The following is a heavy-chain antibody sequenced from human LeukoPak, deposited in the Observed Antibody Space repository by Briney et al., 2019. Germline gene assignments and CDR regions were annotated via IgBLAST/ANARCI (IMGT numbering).Heavy chain of an antibody. CDR3: ARYHYGSGYFDY. V-gene: IGHV4-39*07. CDR1: GGSISSSSYY. J-gene: IGHJ4*02. Sequence: SETLSLTCTVSGGSISSSSYYWGWIRQPPGKGLEWIGSIYYSGSTYYNPSLKSRVTISVGTSKNQFSLMLSSVTAGDTAVYYCARYHYGSGYFDYWGQGTLVTVSS. D-gene: IGHD3-10*01. CDR2: IYYSGST.